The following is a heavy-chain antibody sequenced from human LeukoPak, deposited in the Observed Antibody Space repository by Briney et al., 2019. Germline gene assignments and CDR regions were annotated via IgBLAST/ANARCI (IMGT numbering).Heavy chain of an antibody. D-gene: IGHD6-25*01. J-gene: IGHJ5*02. CDR3: ARVPSSGDKFDP. Sequence: ASVKVSCKASGYTFTSYDINWVRQATGQGLEWMGWMNPNSGNTGYAQKFQGRVTMTRNTSISTAYMELSSLRSEDTAVYYCARVPSSGDKFDPWGQGTLVTVSS. CDR2: MNPNSGNT. V-gene: IGHV1-8*01. CDR1: GYTFTSYD.